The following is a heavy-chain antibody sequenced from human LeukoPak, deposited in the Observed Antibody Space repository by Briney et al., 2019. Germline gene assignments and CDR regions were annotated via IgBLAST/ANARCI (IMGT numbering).Heavy chain of an antibody. CDR3: AKEAGSGWRYFDN. CDR1: GFTFRTFA. V-gene: IGHV3-33*06. J-gene: IGHJ4*02. Sequence: GGSLRLSCAASGFTFRTFAMDRVRQAPGKGLEWVAAIWFDGTEGPDKNYADSVRGRFLISRDDSKNTLFLQMNNLRAEDTAVYYCAKEAGSGWRYFDNWGQGTPVTVSS. D-gene: IGHD6-19*01. CDR2: IWFDGTEGPDK.